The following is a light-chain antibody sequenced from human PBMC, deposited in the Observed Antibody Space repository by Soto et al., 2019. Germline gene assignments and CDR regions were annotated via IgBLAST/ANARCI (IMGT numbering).Light chain of an antibody. Sequence: EILLTQSPGSLSLSPGERATLSCRASQSVSNNYLAWYQQKPGQAPRLLIYGASSRATGIPDRFSGSGSGTDFTLTISRLEPEDFAVYYCQQYGSSPGLFTFGPGTKVDIK. J-gene: IGKJ3*01. CDR3: QQYGSSPGLFT. CDR1: QSVSNNY. CDR2: GAS. V-gene: IGKV3-20*01.